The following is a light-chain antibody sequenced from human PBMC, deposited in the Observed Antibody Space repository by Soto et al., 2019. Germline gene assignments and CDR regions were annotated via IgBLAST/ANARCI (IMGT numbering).Light chain of an antibody. CDR1: QSVSSSY. Sequence: EIVLTQSPATLSLSPGERATLSCGARQSVSSSYLAWYQQKPGLAPRLLIYDASSRATGIPDRFSGSESGTDFTLTISRLEPEDFAVYYCQQYGSSLYTFGQGTKLEIK. J-gene: IGKJ2*01. V-gene: IGKV3D-20*01. CDR3: QQYGSSLYT. CDR2: DAS.